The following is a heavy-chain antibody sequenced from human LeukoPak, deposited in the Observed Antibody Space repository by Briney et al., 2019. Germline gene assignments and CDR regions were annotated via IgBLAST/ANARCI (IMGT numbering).Heavy chain of an antibody. J-gene: IGHJ4*02. CDR1: GFTFSSYA. CDR2: LTSSGGGT. V-gene: IGHV3-23*01. CDR3: GRGGIALAGLDY. D-gene: IGHD6-19*01. Sequence: GGSLRLSCAASGFTFSSYAMSWVSQAPGKGLEWVSSLTSSGGGTYYADSVKGRFTISRDNSKNTLYLQMNSLRVEDTAVYYCGRGGIALAGLDYWGQGTLVTVSS.